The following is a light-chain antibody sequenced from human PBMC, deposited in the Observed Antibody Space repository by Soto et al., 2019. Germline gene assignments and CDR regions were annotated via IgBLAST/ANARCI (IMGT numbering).Light chain of an antibody. V-gene: IGKV3-20*01. CDR2: GAS. CDR3: QQYGSSPRT. Sequence: NVLKQSPGTLSFSPGERVTLSCRASQSVGSVYLAWYQQKPGQAPRLLIHGASNRAPGIPDRFSGSGSGTDFTLTISRLEPEDFAVYCCQQYGSSPRTFGQGTKVDIK. CDR1: QSVGSVY. J-gene: IGKJ1*01.